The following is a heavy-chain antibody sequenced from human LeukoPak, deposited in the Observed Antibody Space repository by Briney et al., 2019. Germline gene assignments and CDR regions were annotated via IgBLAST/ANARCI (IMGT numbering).Heavy chain of an antibody. CDR1: GFTFSNYW. CDR2: INSISGEI. D-gene: IGHD5-12*01. V-gene: IGHV3-48*02. J-gene: IGHJ4*02. CDR3: ARDHGYAFDY. Sequence: PGGSLRLSCAASGFTFSNYWMHWVRQAPGKGLEWVSYINSISGEIWYADSVKGRFTISRDDAKNSLYLQMNSLRDEDTAVYYCARDHGYAFDYWGQGTLVTVSS.